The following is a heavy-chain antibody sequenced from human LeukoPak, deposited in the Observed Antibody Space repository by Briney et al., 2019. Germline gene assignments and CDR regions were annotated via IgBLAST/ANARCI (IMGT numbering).Heavy chain of an antibody. J-gene: IGHJ3*02. CDR1: GGSISSYY. CDR3: ARDPGIVVVPAASGAFDI. CDR2: IYTSGST. D-gene: IGHD2-2*01. Sequence: SETLSLTCTVSGGSISSYYWSWIRQPAGKGLEWIGRIYTSGSTNYNPSLKSRVTISVDTSKNQFSLKLSSVTAADTAVYYCARDPGIVVVPAASGAFDIWGQGTMVTVSS. V-gene: IGHV4-4*07.